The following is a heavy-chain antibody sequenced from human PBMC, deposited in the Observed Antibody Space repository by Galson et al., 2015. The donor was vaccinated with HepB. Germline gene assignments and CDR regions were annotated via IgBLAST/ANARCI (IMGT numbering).Heavy chain of an antibody. CDR3: GHRSYSYDFSGRDY. CDR1: GYPLTTVALG. Sequence: PALVKLTDILTLICSFSGYPLTTVALGVGWIGQPPGKAPEWLAVIYYNDGRRYNPSLRDRLTITKDTSKNQVFLTMTNMDAADTATYYCGHRSYSYDFSGRDYWGQGTLITVSS. CDR2: IYYNDGR. V-gene: IGHV2-5*01. J-gene: IGHJ4*01. D-gene: IGHD3-3*01.